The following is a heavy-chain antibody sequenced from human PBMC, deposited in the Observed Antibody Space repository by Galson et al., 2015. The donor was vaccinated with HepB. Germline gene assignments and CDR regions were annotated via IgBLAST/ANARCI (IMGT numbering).Heavy chain of an antibody. Sequence: SVKVSCKASGYSFTTYAMHWVRQAPGQRLEWLGLINTDNGDAKYSQRFLGRITITRDTSASLVYMELRYLRFEGTAVYYCAREQQLVYLDYYYGMDVWGQGTTVTVSS. CDR2: INTDNGDA. V-gene: IGHV1-3*04. CDR1: GYSFTTYA. CDR3: AREQQLVYLDYYYGMDV. D-gene: IGHD6-13*01. J-gene: IGHJ6*02.